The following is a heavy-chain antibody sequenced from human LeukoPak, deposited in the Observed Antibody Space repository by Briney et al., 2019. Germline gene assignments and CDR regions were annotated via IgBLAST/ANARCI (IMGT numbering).Heavy chain of an antibody. J-gene: IGHJ4*02. V-gene: IGHV1-2*02. CDR3: VRAAVTTLPYFDY. CDR2: VNPNGGAT. CDR1: GYTFTGYY. D-gene: IGHD4-17*01. Sequence: ASVKVSCKASGYTFTGYYMHWVRQAPGQGLEWMGWVNPNGGATNYAQKFQGRVTMTRDTSISTAYMELSRLRSDDTAVYYCVRAAVTTLPYFDYWGQGTLVTVSS.